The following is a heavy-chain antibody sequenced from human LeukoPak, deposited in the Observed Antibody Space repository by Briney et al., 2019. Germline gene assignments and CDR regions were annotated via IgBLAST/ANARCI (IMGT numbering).Heavy chain of an antibody. V-gene: IGHV3-30*03. D-gene: IGHD7-27*01. J-gene: IGHJ5*02. CDR3: ASIALGDT. Sequence: GGSLRLSCAASGFTFSSYGMHWVRQAPGKGLEWVAVISYDGSNKYYEDSVKGRFTISRDNSKNTLYLQMNSLRAEDTAVYYCASIALGDTWGQGTLVTVSS. CDR2: ISYDGSNK. CDR1: GFTFSSYG.